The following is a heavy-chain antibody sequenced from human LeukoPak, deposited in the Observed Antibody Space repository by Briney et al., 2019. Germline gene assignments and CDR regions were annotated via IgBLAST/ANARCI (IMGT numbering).Heavy chain of an antibody. J-gene: IGHJ4*02. CDR2: IYTSGST. V-gene: IGHV4-4*07. D-gene: IGHD4-17*01. Sequence: SETLSLTCTVSGGSISSYYWSWIRQPAGKGLEWLGRIYTSGSTNYNPSLKSRVTMSVDTSKNQFSLKLSSVTAADTAVYYCARDQAYGDSYYFDYWGQGPRSPSPQ. CDR3: ARDQAYGDSYYFDY. CDR1: GGSISSYY.